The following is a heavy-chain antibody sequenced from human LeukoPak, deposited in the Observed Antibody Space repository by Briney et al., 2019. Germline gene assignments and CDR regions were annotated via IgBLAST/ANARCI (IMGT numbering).Heavy chain of an antibody. V-gene: IGHV3-11*01. Sequence: GGSLRLSCAASGFIFSDYYMSWIRQAPGKGLEWVSYASSSGTTIYYADSVKGGFTISRDNAKNSLFLQLNSLRAEDTAVYYCARVTYDAFDIWGQGTMVTVSS. J-gene: IGHJ3*02. CDR3: ARVTYDAFDI. CDR1: GFIFSDYY. CDR2: ASSSGTTI.